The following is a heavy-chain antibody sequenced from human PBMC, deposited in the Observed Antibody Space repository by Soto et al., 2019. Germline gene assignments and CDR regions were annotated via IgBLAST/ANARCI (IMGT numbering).Heavy chain of an antibody. V-gene: IGHV3-33*01. D-gene: IGHD5-12*01. CDR2: IWYDGSNK. CDR3: ARGRDGYNFFDY. J-gene: IGHJ4*02. Sequence: QVQLVESGGGVVQPGRSLRLSCAASGFTFSSYGMHWVRQAPGKGLEWVAVIWYDGSNKYYADSVKGRFTISRDNSKNTLYLQMNSLRAEYTAVYYCARGRDGYNFFDYWGQGTLVTGSS. CDR1: GFTFSSYG.